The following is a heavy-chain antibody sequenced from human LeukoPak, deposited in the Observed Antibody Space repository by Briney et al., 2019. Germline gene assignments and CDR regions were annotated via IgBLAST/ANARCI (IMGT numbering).Heavy chain of an antibody. D-gene: IGHD3-3*01. CDR1: GGSFSGYY. J-gene: IGHJ6*02. Sequence: SETLSLTCAVYGGSFSGYYWSWIRQPPGKGLEWIGEINHSGSTNYNPSLKSRVTISVDTSKNQFSLKLSSVTAADTAVYYCARCFGVVIIEYYYYYGMDVWGQGTTVTVSS. CDR3: ARCFGVVIIEYYYYYGMDV. V-gene: IGHV4-34*01. CDR2: INHSGST.